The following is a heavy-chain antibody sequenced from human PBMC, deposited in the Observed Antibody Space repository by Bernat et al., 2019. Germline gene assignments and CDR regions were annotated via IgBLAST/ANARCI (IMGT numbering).Heavy chain of an antibody. CDR1: GGSISSSSYY. Sequence: QLQLQESGPGLVKPSETLSLTCTVSGGSISSSSYYWGWIRQPPGKGLEWFGSIYYSGSTYYNPSLKSRVTISVDTSKNQFSLKLSSVTAADTAVYYCARGLAARPDYWGQGTLVTVSS. D-gene: IGHD6-6*01. CDR3: ARGLAARPDY. V-gene: IGHV4-39*01. CDR2: IYYSGST. J-gene: IGHJ4*02.